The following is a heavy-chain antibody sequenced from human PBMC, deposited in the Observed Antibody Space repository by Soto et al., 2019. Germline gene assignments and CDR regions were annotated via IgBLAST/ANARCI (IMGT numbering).Heavy chain of an antibody. J-gene: IGHJ6*02. CDR2: ISAYNGNT. V-gene: IGHV1-18*01. Sequence: QVQLVQSGAEVKKPGAPVKVSCKASGYTFTSYGISWVRQAPGQGLEWMGWISAYNGNTNYAQKLQGRVTMTTDTSTSTAYMELRSLRSDDTAVYYCARDSAGIAAAGTFHYYYYYGMDVWGQGTTVTVSS. CDR3: ARDSAGIAAAGTFHYYYYYGMDV. CDR1: GYTFTSYG. D-gene: IGHD6-13*01.